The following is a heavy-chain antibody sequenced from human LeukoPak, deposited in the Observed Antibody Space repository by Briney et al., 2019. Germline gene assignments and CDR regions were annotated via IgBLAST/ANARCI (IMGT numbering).Heavy chain of an antibody. CDR3: VRYRVGTTGVPYFDF. CDR2: IYYSGSP. V-gene: IGHV4-39*07. D-gene: IGHD1-26*01. Sequence: SETLSLTCTVSGGSINSGSYYWGWIRQPPGKGLEWIGSIYYSGSPNYNPSLKSRVTISIDTSKNQFSLKLSSVTAADTAVYYCVRYRVGTTGVPYFDFWGQGTLVTVSS. J-gene: IGHJ4*01. CDR1: GGSINSGSYY.